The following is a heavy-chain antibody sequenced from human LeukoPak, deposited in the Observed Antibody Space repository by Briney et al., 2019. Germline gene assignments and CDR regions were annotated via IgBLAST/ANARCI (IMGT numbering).Heavy chain of an antibody. CDR1: GVSFDDYY. Sequence: SETLSLTCAVSGVSFDDYYWSWVRQTPGKGLEWLGEINLSGYTNDSPSLKSRVTLSIDTSNKQSSLNLRSVTVADAGIYYCTRMTTGHDYWGQGTLVTVSS. CDR3: TRMTTGHDY. D-gene: IGHD4-17*01. V-gene: IGHV4-34*01. CDR2: INLSGYT. J-gene: IGHJ4*02.